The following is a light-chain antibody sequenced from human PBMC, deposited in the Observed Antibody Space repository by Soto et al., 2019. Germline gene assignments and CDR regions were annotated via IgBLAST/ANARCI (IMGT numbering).Light chain of an antibody. J-gene: IGKJ4*01. CDR3: HQYSNLPVT. CDR1: QSVNNNY. CDR2: GAS. V-gene: IGKV3-20*01. Sequence: ELVLTQSPGTLSLSAGEGATLSWGGSQSVNNNYLAWYQQKTGQAPRLLIYGASKRATGIPDRFSGSGSGTDFNLTISRLETEDFAVYYCHQYSNLPVTFGGGTKVDIK.